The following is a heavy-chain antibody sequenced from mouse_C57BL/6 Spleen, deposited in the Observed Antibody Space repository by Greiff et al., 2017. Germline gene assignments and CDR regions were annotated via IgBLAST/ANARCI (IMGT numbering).Heavy chain of an antibody. V-gene: IGHV1-82*01. D-gene: IGHD1-1*01. J-gene: IGHJ4*01. Sequence: QVQLQESGPELVKPGASVKISCKASGYAFSSSRMNWVKQRPGKGLEWIGRIYPGDGDTNYNGKFKGKATLTADKSSSTAYMKLSSLTSEDSAVYCCARELGSSYRAMDYWGKGTSVTVSS. CDR1: GYAFSSSR. CDR2: IYPGDGDT. CDR3: ARELGSSYRAMDY.